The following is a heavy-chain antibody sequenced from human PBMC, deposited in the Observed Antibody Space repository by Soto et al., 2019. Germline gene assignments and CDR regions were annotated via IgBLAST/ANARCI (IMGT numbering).Heavy chain of an antibody. D-gene: IGHD1-7*01. CDR3: ARGGRELELPSAIFSWFDP. CDR2: IIPIFGTA. V-gene: IGHV1-69*01. Sequence: QVQLVQSGAEVKKPGSSVKVSCKASGGTFSSYAISWVRQAPGQGLEWMGGIIPIFGTANYAQKFQGRVTFTADESTSTAYMELSSLRSEDTAVYYWARGGRELELPSAIFSWFDPWGQGTLVTVSS. CDR1: GGTFSSYA. J-gene: IGHJ5*02.